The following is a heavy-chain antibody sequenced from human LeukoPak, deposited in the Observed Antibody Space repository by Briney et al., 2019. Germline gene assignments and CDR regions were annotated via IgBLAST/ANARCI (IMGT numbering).Heavy chain of an antibody. CDR2: IGISSGNT. Sequence: GGSLRLSCAASGFTFSTSWMNWVRQAPGKGLEWISYIGISSGNTKYADSVKGRFTISGDKAKNSVYLQMNSLRVEDTAVYYCARDTKYAFDNWGQGTLVTVSS. CDR1: GFTFSTSW. CDR3: ARDTKYAFDN. V-gene: IGHV3-48*01. D-gene: IGHD2-2*01. J-gene: IGHJ4*02.